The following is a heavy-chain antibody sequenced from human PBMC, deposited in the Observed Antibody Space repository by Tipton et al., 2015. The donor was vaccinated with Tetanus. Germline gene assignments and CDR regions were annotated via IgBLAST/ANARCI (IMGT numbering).Heavy chain of an antibody. CDR1: GNTGTYRY. J-gene: IGHJ3*02. CDR3: ATREDTALVIAESDAPDI. Sequence: LVQSGAEVKKTGSSVKISRKASGNTGTYRYLHWVRQAPGQALERRGRITPFNNNTNYEQKFQDRVSFSSDRSMSTAYMEVSSLRSADTAMYYCATREDTALVIAESDAPDIWGQGTMVTVSS. D-gene: IGHD5-18*01. CDR2: ITPFNNNT. V-gene: IGHV1-45*02.